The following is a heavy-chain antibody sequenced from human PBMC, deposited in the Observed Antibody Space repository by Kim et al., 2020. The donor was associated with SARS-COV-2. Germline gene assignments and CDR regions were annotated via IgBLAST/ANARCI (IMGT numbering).Heavy chain of an antibody. J-gene: IGHJ4*02. Sequence: SETLSLNCTVSGGSVTCGIYYWGCIRQSPGKGLDWIGSFHYSGNTYYNPSLKSRDTKSLDTSKSQFSLALTSVTAADTAAYYCARQIWNGYYIFDSWGQGALDTVYS. V-gene: IGHV4-39*01. CDR3: ARQIWNGYYIFDS. CDR2: FHYSGNT. D-gene: IGHD3-3*01. CDR1: GGSVTCGIYY.